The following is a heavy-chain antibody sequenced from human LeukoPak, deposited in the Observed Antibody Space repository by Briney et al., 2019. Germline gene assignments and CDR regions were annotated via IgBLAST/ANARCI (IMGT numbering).Heavy chain of an antibody. Sequence: GGSLRLSCAASGFTFSSYAMSRVRQAPGKGLEWVSAISGSGGSTYYADSVKGRFTISRDNSKNTLYLQMNSLRAEDTAVYYCAKDHDYYDSSGYLRFDYWGQGTLVTVSS. CDR3: AKDHDYYDSSGYLRFDY. V-gene: IGHV3-23*01. CDR1: GFTFSSYA. CDR2: ISGSGGST. D-gene: IGHD3-22*01. J-gene: IGHJ4*02.